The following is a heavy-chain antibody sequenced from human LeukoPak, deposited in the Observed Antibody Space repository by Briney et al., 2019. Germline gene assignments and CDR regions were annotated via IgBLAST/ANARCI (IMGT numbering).Heavy chain of an antibody. CDR3: ARDVGWAFDY. CDR1: GFTFSSYS. J-gene: IGHJ4*02. D-gene: IGHD2-15*01. Sequence: GGSLRLSCVVSGFTFSSYSMNWVRQAPGKGLEWVPYISSSRRTIYYADSVKGRFTISRDNAKNSLSLQMNSLRDEDTAIYYCARDVGWAFDYWGQGMLVTVSS. CDR2: ISSSRRTI. V-gene: IGHV3-48*02.